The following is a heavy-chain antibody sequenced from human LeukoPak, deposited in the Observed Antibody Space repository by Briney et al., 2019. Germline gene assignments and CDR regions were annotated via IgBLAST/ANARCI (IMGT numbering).Heavy chain of an antibody. J-gene: IGHJ4*02. Sequence: GGFLRLSCAASGFTFSSYSMNWVRQAPGKGLEWVSSISSSSSYIYYADSVKGRFTISRDNAKNSLYLQMNSLRAEDTAVYYCAREADYDILTGYWDFDYWGQGTLVTVSS. CDR1: GFTFSSYS. CDR2: ISSSSSYI. CDR3: AREADYDILTGYWDFDY. D-gene: IGHD3-9*01. V-gene: IGHV3-21*01.